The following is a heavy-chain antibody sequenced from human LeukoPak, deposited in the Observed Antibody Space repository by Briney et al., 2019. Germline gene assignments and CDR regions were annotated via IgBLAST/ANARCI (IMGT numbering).Heavy chain of an antibody. V-gene: IGHV3-23*01. D-gene: IGHD6-6*01. CDR2: ISGSSGNT. J-gene: IGHJ6*03. CDR1: GFTFSSYA. Sequence: GGSLRLSCAASGFTFSSYAMSWVRQAPGKGLEWVSAISGSSGNTYYADSVKGRFTISRDNSKNTLYLQMNSLRAEDTAVYYCAKEGSSSFYYYYYMDVWGKGTTVTVSS. CDR3: AKEGSSSFYYYYYMDV.